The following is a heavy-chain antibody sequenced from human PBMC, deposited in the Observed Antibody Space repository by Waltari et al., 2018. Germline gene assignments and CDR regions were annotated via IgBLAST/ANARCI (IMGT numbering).Heavy chain of an antibody. V-gene: IGHV4-4*02. CDR3: ARGNYYDSSGYYYGPYFDY. D-gene: IGHD3-22*01. CDR2: IYHSGST. J-gene: IGHJ4*02. Sequence: QVQLQESGPGLVKPSGTLSLTCAVSGGSISSSNWWSWVRQPPGKGLEWIGEIYHSGSTNSNPSLKSRVTISVDKSKNQFSLKLSSVTAADTAVYDCARGNYYDSSGYYYGPYFDYWGQGTLVTVSS. CDR1: GGSISSSNW.